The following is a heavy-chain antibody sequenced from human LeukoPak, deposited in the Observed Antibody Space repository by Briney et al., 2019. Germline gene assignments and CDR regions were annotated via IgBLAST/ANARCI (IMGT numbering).Heavy chain of an antibody. J-gene: IGHJ4*02. V-gene: IGHV3-23*01. D-gene: IGHD6-19*01. Sequence: SGGSLRLSCAASGFTFSSYAMSWVRQAPGKGLEWVSAISGSGGSTYYADSVKGRFTISRDNSKNTLYLQMNSLRAEDTAVYYCAKDLREWLVPYDDYWGQGTLVTVSS. CDR1: GFTFSSYA. CDR3: AKDLREWLVPYDDY. CDR2: ISGSGGST.